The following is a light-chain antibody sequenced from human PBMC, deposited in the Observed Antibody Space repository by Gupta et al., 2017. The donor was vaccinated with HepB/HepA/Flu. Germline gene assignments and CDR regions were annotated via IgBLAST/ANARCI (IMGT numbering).Light chain of an antibody. V-gene: IGKV1-39*01. CDR2: SSS. J-gene: IGKJ4*01. CDR1: QTIDSY. Sequence: DIHLTQSPSSLSISVGDRVSITCRSSQTIDSYLHWYVQQPGKAPKLLIYSSSNLHIGVPSRFSGSGSGTDFTLTISSVQPDDFAIYYCQQPSSCPITFGRGTQVEIK. CDR3: QQPSSCPIT.